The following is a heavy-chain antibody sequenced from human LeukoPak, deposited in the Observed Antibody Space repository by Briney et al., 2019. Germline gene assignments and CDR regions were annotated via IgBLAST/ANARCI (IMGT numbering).Heavy chain of an antibody. D-gene: IGHD5-18*01. CDR3: ATRDKGGYNYGYLDY. J-gene: IGHJ4*02. CDR1: GFSVSTTY. Sequence: PGGSLRLCCAASGFSVSTTYMSWVRQAPGKGPEWVSLIYSGSDTYYPDSVKGRFTISRDDSKNTVFLQMNSLRAEDTAVYYCATRDKGGYNYGYLDYWGQGSLVTVSS. CDR2: IYSGSDT. V-gene: IGHV3-53*01.